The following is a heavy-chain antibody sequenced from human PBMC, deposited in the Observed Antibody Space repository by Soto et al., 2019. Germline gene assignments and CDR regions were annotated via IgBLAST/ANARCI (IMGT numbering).Heavy chain of an antibody. D-gene: IGHD6-13*01. V-gene: IGHV1-3*01. J-gene: IGHJ4*02. Sequence: GASLKVSCKASGYTFTSYAMHWVRQAPGQRLEWMGWINAGNGNTKYSQKFQGRVTITRDTSASTAYMELSSLRSEDTAVYYCARGRIAAAGTGVYWGQGTLVTVSS. CDR2: INAGNGNT. CDR1: GYTFTSYA. CDR3: ARGRIAAAGTGVY.